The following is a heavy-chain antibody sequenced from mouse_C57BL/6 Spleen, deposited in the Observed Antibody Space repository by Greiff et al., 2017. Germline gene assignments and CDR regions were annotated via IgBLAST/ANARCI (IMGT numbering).Heavy chain of an antibody. CDR2: IHPNSVST. V-gene: IGHV1-64*01. D-gene: IGHD2-14*01. CDR3: ARNPSYDFAC. CDR1: GDTFTSYC. Sequence: QVQLQQPSAELVKPVASVQLSCKASGDTFTSYCMHWLKQMPGQGLAWICMIHPNSVSTNYNEKFKSKDTQTVDESSSTAYMQLSSLTSEDSAVYYCARNPSYDFACGGQGTTLTGCS. J-gene: IGHJ2*01.